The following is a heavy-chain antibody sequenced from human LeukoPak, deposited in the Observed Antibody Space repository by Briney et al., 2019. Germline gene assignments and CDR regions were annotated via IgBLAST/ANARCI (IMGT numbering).Heavy chain of an antibody. CDR2: IYYSGTT. D-gene: IGHD3-10*01. CDR1: GGSISSSSYY. J-gene: IGHJ4*02. Sequence: KPPETLSLTCSVSGGSISSSSYYWGWIRQPPGKGLEWIGNIYYSGTTYYNPSLKSRVTMSLDTSKNQFSLELSSVTAADTAMYYCASGPGRAIWFGELSKMGVDSWGQGSLVTVSS. V-gene: IGHV4-39*07. CDR3: ASGPGRAIWFGELSKMGVDS.